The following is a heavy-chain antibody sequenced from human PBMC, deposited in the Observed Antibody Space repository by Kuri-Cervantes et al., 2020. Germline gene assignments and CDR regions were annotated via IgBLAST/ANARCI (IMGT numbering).Heavy chain of an antibody. CDR1: GYTFTTYG. CDR2: INAYNGDA. CDR3: ATGLRTYYYGSGAGYFDY. Sequence: ASVKVSCKASGYTFTTYGINWVRQAPGQGLEWMGWINAYNGDANYAQKFQGRVTMTTDTSSSTAYMELRSLRSDDTAVYYCATGLRTYYYGSGAGYFDYWGQGTLVTVSS. V-gene: IGHV1-18*01. J-gene: IGHJ4*02. D-gene: IGHD3-10*01.